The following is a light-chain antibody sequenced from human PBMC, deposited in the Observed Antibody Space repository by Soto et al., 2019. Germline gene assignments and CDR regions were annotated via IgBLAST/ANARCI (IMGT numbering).Light chain of an antibody. Sequence: QSVLTQPPSVSAAPGQKVTISCSGSSSNIGNNYVSWYQHLPGTAPKLLIYENNKRPSGIPDRFSGSKSGTSATLGITGLQTGDEAEYYCGTWQSSLSAWVFGGGTKLT. CDR3: GTWQSSLSAWV. V-gene: IGLV1-51*02. J-gene: IGLJ2*01. CDR2: ENN. CDR1: SSNIGNNY.